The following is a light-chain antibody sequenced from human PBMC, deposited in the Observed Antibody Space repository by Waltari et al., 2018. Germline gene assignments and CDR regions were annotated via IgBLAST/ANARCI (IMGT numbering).Light chain of an antibody. CDR1: SSDIASYNY. Sequence: QSALTQPAPVSGSPGQSITISCPGTSSDIASYNYVSWYQQYPGEAPKLIIYDVTSRPSGVSSRFSGSKSGHTAFLTISGLQAEDEADFFCSSYTTSWTYVFGTGTTVNVL. J-gene: IGLJ1*01. CDR3: SSYTTSWTYV. CDR2: DVT. V-gene: IGLV2-14*03.